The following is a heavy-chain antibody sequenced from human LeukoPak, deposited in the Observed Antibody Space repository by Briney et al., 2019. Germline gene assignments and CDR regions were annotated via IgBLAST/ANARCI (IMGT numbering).Heavy chain of an antibody. Sequence: SETLSLTCTVSSYSISSGYYWDWIRQPPGKGLEWIGGIYQSGTTYYNPSLRSRVTISVDTSKNQFSLKLSSVTAADTAVYYCARGRQVSRHYYGSGSYYRGMDVWGQGTTVTVSS. CDR1: SYSISSGYY. D-gene: IGHD3-10*01. J-gene: IGHJ6*02. CDR3: ARGRQVSRHYYGSGSYYRGMDV. CDR2: IYQSGTT. V-gene: IGHV4-38-2*02.